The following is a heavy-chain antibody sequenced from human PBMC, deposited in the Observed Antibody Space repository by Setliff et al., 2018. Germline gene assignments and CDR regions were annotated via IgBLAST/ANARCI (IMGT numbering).Heavy chain of an antibody. Sequence: AGGSLRLSCAASGFTFDDYVMSWFRQAPGKGLEWVSDINRNGGRIGYADPVKGRFTISSDNANNSLYLQMNSLRAEETALYYCARGVGATEYYYFMDVWGKGTTVTVSS. CDR2: INRNGGRI. V-gene: IGHV3-20*04. J-gene: IGHJ6*03. CDR1: GFTFDDYV. D-gene: IGHD1-26*01. CDR3: ARGVGATEYYYFMDV.